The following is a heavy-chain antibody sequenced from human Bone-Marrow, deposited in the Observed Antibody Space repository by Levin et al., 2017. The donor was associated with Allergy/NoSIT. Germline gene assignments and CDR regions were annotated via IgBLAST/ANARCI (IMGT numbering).Heavy chain of an antibody. CDR3: AKTSRSSTDTDD. D-gene: IGHD6-6*01. CDR2: IKQDGSEQ. Sequence: GGSLRLSCAASGFTFSSFWMSWVRQAPGKGLEWVANIKQDGSEQYYLDSVKGRFTISRDNAENSLYLQMNSLRVEDTAVYYCAKTSRSSTDTDDWGQGTLVTVSS. J-gene: IGHJ4*02. V-gene: IGHV3-7*01. CDR1: GFTFSSFW.